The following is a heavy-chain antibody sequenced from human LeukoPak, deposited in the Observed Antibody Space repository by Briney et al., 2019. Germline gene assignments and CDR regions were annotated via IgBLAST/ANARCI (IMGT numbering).Heavy chain of an antibody. CDR2: IYYSGST. J-gene: IGHJ4*02. V-gene: IGHV4-31*03. Sequence: SETLSLTCTVSGGSINSGDYYWSWIRQHPGKGLEWIGDIYYSGSTSYNPSLKSRVTISVDTSKNQFSLKLSSVTAADTAVYYCARGYNDYYDSSGYYPLFDFWGQGTLVTVSS. CDR1: GGSINSGDYY. D-gene: IGHD3-22*01. CDR3: ARGYNDYYDSSGYYPLFDF.